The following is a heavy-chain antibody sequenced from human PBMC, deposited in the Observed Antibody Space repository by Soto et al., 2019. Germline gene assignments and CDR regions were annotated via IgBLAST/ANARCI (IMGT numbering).Heavy chain of an antibody. V-gene: IGHV1-18*01. CDR1: GYTFTSYG. Sequence: ASVKVSCKASGYTFTSYGISWVRQAPGQGLEWMGWISAYNGNTNYAQKLQGRVTMTTDTSTSTAYMELRSLRSDDTAVYYCARDSDPYYYDSSGYYSSYWGQGTLVTVSS. J-gene: IGHJ4*02. CDR3: ARDSDPYYYDSSGYYSSY. D-gene: IGHD3-22*01. CDR2: ISAYNGNT.